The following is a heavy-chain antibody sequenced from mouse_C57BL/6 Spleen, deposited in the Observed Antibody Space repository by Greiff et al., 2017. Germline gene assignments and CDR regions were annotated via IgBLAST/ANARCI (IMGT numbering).Heavy chain of an antibody. CDR2: ISDGGSYT. J-gene: IGHJ2*01. CDR1: GFTFSSYA. V-gene: IGHV5-4*03. Sequence: EVMLVESGGGLVKPGGSLKLSCAASGFTFSSYAMSWVRQTPEKRLEWVATISDGGSYTYYPDNVKGRFTISRDNAKNNLYLQMSHLKSEDTAMYDCARGGRGVFDYWGQGTTLTVSS. CDR3: ARGGRGVFDY. D-gene: IGHD3-3*01.